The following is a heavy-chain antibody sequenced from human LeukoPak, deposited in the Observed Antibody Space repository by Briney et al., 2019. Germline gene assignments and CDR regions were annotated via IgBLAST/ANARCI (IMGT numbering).Heavy chain of an antibody. CDR3: ARLQLVRAFDI. J-gene: IGHJ3*02. V-gene: IGHV3-64*01. Sequence: GGSLRLSCAASGFTFSGYAMHWVRQAPGKGLEYVSAISSNGGSTYYANSVKGRFTISRDNSKNTLYLQMGSLRAEDMAVYYCARLQLVRAFDIWGQGTMVTVSS. D-gene: IGHD6-13*01. CDR2: ISSNGGST. CDR1: GFTFSGYA.